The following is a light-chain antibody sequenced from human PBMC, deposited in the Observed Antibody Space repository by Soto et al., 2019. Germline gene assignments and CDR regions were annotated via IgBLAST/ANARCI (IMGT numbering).Light chain of an antibody. Sequence: QSVLTQPPSVSGAPGQRVTISCTGSSSNIGAGYDVHWYQQLPGTAPKFLIYGNSNRPSEVPDRFSGSKSGTSASLAITGLQAEDEADYYCQSYDSSLSGYVVFGGGTKVTVL. CDR1: SSNIGAGYD. J-gene: IGLJ2*01. CDR2: GNS. CDR3: QSYDSSLSGYVV. V-gene: IGLV1-40*01.